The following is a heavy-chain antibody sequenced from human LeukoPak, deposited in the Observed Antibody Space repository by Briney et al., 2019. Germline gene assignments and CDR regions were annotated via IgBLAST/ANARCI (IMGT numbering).Heavy chain of an antibody. CDR3: ARSVTMVRGVIITLTTTPFDY. V-gene: IGHV1-46*01. CDR1: GYTFTSYA. J-gene: IGHJ4*02. Sequence: GASVKVSCKASGYTFTSYAMHWVRQAPGQGLEWMGIINPSGGSTSYAQKFQGRVTMTRDTSTSTVYMELSSLRSEDTAVYYCARSVTMVRGVIITLTTTPFDYWGQGTLVTVSS. D-gene: IGHD3-10*01. CDR2: INPSGGST.